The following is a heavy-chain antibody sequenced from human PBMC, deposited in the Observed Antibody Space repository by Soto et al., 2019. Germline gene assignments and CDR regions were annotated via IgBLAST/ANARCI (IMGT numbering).Heavy chain of an antibody. CDR2: ISYDGSNK. D-gene: IGHD6-19*01. CDR3: ARDPDSSGWYFSDAFDI. CDR1: GFTSSSYA. J-gene: IGHJ3*02. V-gene: IGHV3-30-3*01. Sequence: GGSLRLSCAASGFTSSSYAMHWVRQAPGKGLEWVAVISYDGSNKYYADSVKGRFTISRDNSKNTLYLQMNSLRAEDTAVYYCARDPDSSGWYFSDAFDIWGQGTIVTVSS.